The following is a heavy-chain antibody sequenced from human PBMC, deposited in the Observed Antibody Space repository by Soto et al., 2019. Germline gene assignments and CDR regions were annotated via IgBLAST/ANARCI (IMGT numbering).Heavy chain of an antibody. V-gene: IGHV3-21*01. J-gene: IGHJ4*02. CDR1: GFSFSTSI. CDR2: ISSTGSFI. CDR3: ARLSRANYDFWSGDYYFDS. Sequence: VGSLRLSCAASGFSFSTSIMYWVRQAPGKGLEWVSSISSTGSFIYYADSLKGRFTISRDNADNSLFLQMNNLRAEDTAVYYCARLSRANYDFWSGDYYFDSWGQGTLVTVSS. D-gene: IGHD3-3*01.